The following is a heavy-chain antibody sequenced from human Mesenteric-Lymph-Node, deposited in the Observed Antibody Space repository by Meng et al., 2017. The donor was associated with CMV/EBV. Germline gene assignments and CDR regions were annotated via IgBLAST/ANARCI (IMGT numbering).Heavy chain of an antibody. V-gene: IGHV3-23*01. CDR3: ARAVGGNSLIDY. Sequence: GGSLRLSCEASGFTFTGYALTWVRQAPGKGLEWVSAISGSGGSTYYADSVKGRFTISRDNSKSTLYLLMNSLRAEDTALFYCARAVGGNSLIDYWGQGTLVTVSS. CDR2: ISGSGGST. CDR1: GFTFTGYA. J-gene: IGHJ4*02. D-gene: IGHD4-23*01.